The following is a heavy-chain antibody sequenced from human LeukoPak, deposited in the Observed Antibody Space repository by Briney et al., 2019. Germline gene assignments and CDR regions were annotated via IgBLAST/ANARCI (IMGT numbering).Heavy chain of an antibody. Sequence: PGGSLRLSCAASGFTFNTYTMNWVRQAPGKGLEWVSYISGSSGIIDYTDSVNGRFTISRDNARNSLYLQMNNVRDEDTAVYYCARDSGVDAHIDYWGQGTLVTVSA. CDR2: ISGSSGII. CDR1: GFTFNTYT. D-gene: IGHD3-3*01. CDR3: ARDSGVDAHIDY. V-gene: IGHV3-48*02. J-gene: IGHJ4*02.